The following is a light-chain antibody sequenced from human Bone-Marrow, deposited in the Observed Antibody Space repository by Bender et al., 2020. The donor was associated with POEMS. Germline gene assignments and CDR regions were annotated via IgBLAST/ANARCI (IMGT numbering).Light chain of an antibody. J-gene: IGLJ2*01. V-gene: IGLV2-14*02. Sequence: QSALTQPASVSGSPGQSITISCTGTSSDVGSYNLVSWYQQHPGKAPKLMIYEGSKRPSGVSNRFSGSKSGNTASLTISGLQPEDEADYYCSSYTTSHVVFGGGTKLTVL. CDR2: EGS. CDR1: SSDVGSYNL. CDR3: SSYTTSHVV.